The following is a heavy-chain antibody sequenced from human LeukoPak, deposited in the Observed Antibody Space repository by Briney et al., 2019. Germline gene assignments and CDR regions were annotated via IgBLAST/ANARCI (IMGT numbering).Heavy chain of an antibody. CDR1: GFTFDDYA. CDR2: INWIGGST. D-gene: IGHD3-22*01. J-gene: IGHJ5*02. Sequence: PGGSLRLSCAASGFTFDDYAMSWVRQVPGKGLEWVSGINWIGGSTGYADSVKGRFTISRDNAKNSLYLQMNSLRAEDTAVYYCARDLGQYYDTSDNWFDPWGQGTLVTVSS. CDR3: ARDLGQYYDTSDNWFDP. V-gene: IGHV3-20*04.